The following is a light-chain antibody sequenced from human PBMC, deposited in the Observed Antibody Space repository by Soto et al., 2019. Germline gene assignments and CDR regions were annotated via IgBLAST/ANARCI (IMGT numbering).Light chain of an antibody. Sequence: QSVLTQPPSASASLGASVTLTCTLSSGYSNYKVDWYQQRPGKGPRFVMRVGAGGIVGSKGDGIPDRFSVLGSGLNRYLTIKNIQEEDESDYHCGADHGSWSNCVWVFGGGTKVTVL. CDR1: SGYSNYK. J-gene: IGLJ3*02. CDR2: VGAGGIVG. CDR3: GADHGSWSNCVWV. V-gene: IGLV9-49*01.